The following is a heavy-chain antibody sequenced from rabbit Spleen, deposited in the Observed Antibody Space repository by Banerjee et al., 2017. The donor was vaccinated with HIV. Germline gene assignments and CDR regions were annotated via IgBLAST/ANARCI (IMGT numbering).Heavy chain of an antibody. CDR2: IDAGSSGFT. J-gene: IGHJ4*01. CDR1: GVSFSSSSY. V-gene: IGHV1S40*01. CDR3: TRDDGSGHYIDGYFNL. Sequence: QSLEESGGDLVKPGASLTLTCTASGVSFSSSSYVCWVRQAPGKGLEWIACIDAGSSGFTYFATWAKGRLTCSKPSSTTVTLQMTRLTAADTATYFCTRDDGSGHYIDGYFNLWGPGTLVTVS. D-gene: IGHD1-1*01.